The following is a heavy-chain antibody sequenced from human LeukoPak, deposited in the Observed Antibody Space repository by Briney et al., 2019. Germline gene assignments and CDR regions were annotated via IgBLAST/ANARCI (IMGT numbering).Heavy chain of an antibody. D-gene: IGHD1-26*01. CDR3: AKAVGATIRGYFDY. Sequence: PGGSLRLSCAASGFTFDDYGMSWVRQAPGKGLEWVSGINWNGGSRGYADSVKGRFTMSRDNAKNSLYLQVNSLRAEDTALYYCAKAVGATIRGYFDYWGQGTLVTVSS. V-gene: IGHV3-20*04. J-gene: IGHJ4*02. CDR1: GFTFDDYG. CDR2: INWNGGSR.